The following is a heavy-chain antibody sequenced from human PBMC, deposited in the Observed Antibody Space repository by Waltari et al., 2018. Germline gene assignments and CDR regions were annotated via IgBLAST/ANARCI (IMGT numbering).Heavy chain of an antibody. Sequence: QVQLQESGPGLVKPSQTLSLTCHVSGGSLSGPSYFWSWIRPPAGKGLEWVGRVYLSGGSDYNPSLKSRVTMSADTSKNQFSLRLTSVTAADTAVYYCARGGPYGLFSGHFSDSWGQGLLVTVSS. D-gene: IGHD3-22*01. V-gene: IGHV4-61*02. CDR3: ARGGPYGLFSGHFSDS. CDR2: VYLSGGS. J-gene: IGHJ4*02. CDR1: GGSLSGPSYF.